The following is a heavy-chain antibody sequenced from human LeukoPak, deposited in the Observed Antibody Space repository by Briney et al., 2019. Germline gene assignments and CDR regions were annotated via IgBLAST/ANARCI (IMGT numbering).Heavy chain of an antibody. D-gene: IGHD6-19*01. Sequence: SETLSLTCTVSGGSISNYYWSWIRQPPGKGLEWIGNIYYSGSTNYNPSLKSRVTISVDTSKNQFSLKLRAVTAADTAMYYCARRKNSGWSTDALDIWGQGTMVTVSS. J-gene: IGHJ3*02. CDR1: GGSISNYY. CDR3: ARRKNSGWSTDALDI. CDR2: IYYSGST. V-gene: IGHV4-59*08.